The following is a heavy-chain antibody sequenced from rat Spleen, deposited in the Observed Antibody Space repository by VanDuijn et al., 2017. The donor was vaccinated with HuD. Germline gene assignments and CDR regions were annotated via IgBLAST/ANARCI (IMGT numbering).Heavy chain of an antibody. CDR2: IRYDGNNT. CDR1: GFTFSNYG. D-gene: IGHD4-3*01. J-gene: IGHJ2*01. Sequence: EVQLVESGGGLVQPGRSLKLSCAASGFTFSNYGMAWVRQAPTKGLEWVATIRYDGNNTYYGDSVKGRFTISRDNAESTLSLQMDSLRSEDSATYYCARFGALFDYWGQGVMVTVSS. CDR3: ARFGALFDY. V-gene: IGHV5-29*01.